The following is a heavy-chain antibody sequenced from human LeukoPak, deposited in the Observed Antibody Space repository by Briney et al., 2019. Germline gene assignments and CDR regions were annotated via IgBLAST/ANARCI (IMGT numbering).Heavy chain of an antibody. Sequence: ASVKVSFKASGGTFSSYIITWVRQAPGQGLEWMGRIIPIFGTPDYAQKFQGRVTITADESTSTAYMELSRLRFEDTAVYYCARQGYTNNLGGYFGDKDDGFDLWGQGTMVTVSS. J-gene: IGHJ3*01. D-gene: IGHD3-9*01. CDR1: GGTFSSYI. V-gene: IGHV1-69*01. CDR2: IIPIFGTP. CDR3: ARQGYTNNLGGYFGDKDDGFDL.